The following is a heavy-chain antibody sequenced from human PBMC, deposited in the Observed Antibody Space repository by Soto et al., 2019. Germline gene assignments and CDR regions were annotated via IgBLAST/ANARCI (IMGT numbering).Heavy chain of an antibody. Sequence: QVQLVQSGAEVKKPGASVKVSCKASGYTFSSYDINWVRQATGQGLEWMGWLNPNSGYTGYAQKFQGRVTTTRNTSINAAYIELSSLTSDDTAVYYCATSGGGWYLYWGQGTLVTVSS. J-gene: IGHJ4*02. CDR3: ATSGGGWYLY. CDR1: GYTFSSYD. V-gene: IGHV1-8*01. CDR2: LNPNSGYT. D-gene: IGHD6-19*01.